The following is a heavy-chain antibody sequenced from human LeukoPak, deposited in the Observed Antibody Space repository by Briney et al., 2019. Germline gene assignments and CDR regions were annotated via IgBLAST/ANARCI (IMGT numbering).Heavy chain of an antibody. J-gene: IGHJ4*02. D-gene: IGHD6-19*01. Sequence: SETLSLTCAVYAGSFSGYYWSWIRQPPGKGREWIGEINHSGSTNYNPTLKSRVTISVDTSKNQFSLKLSCVTAADTAVYYCGGEYSSGRRFDYWGQGTLVTVSS. V-gene: IGHV4-34*01. CDR1: AGSFSGYY. CDR3: GGEYSSGRRFDY. CDR2: INHSGST.